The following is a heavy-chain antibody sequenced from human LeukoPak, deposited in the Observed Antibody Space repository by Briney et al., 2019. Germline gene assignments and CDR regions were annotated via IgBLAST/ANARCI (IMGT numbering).Heavy chain of an antibody. CDR3: ARDPWAFSSSSRVY. J-gene: IGHJ4*02. D-gene: IGHD6-13*01. Sequence: PGGSLRLSCAASGFTFSSFSMNWVRQAPGKGLEWVSYISSSSSTIYYADSVKGRFTVSRDNAKNSLNLQMNSLRAEDTAVYYCARDPWAFSSSSRVYWGQRTLVTVSS. CDR2: ISSSSSTI. CDR1: GFTFSSFS. V-gene: IGHV3-48*01.